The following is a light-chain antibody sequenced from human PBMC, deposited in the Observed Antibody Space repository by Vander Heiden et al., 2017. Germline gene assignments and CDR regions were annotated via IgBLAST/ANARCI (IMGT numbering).Light chain of an antibody. CDR2: DVS. CDR1: SSDVGAYNY. CDR3: SSYTSSPTLV. J-gene: IGLJ2*01. Sequence: QSALSQPASVSGSPGQSTTIPCTGTSSDVGAYNYVPWYQQHPGKAPKLIIYDVSDRPSGVSNRFSGSKYGNTASLTISGLQAEDGADYYCSSYTSSPTLVFGGGTKLTVL. V-gene: IGLV2-14*01.